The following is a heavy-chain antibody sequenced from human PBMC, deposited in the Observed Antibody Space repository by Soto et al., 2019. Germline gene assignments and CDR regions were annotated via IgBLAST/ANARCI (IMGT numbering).Heavy chain of an antibody. Sequence: PGGSLRLSCAASGFTCSSYGVHWVRQAPGKGLEWVAVIWYDGSNKYYADSVKGRFTISRDNSKNTLYLQMNSLRAEDTAVYYCAKGVRWREDRGSYYHYGMDVWGQGTTVTVSS. CDR3: AKGVRWREDRGSYYHYGMDV. V-gene: IGHV3-30*02. CDR1: GFTCSSYG. CDR2: IWYDGSNK. J-gene: IGHJ6*02. D-gene: IGHD1-26*01.